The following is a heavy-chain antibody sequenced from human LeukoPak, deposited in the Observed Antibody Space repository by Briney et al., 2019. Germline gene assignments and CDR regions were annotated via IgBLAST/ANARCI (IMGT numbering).Heavy chain of an antibody. CDR1: GFIFSNYG. CDR3: ATDAGGAAFDF. V-gene: IGHV3-33*01. CDR2: IWSDGSNE. J-gene: IGHJ4*02. D-gene: IGHD1-26*01. Sequence: QSGGSLRLSCAASGFIFSNYGMHWVRQAPGKGLEWVAVIWSDGSNENYADSVKGRFTISRDNSKNMLYLQMNSLRAEDTAVYYCATDAGGAAFDFWGQGTLVTVSS.